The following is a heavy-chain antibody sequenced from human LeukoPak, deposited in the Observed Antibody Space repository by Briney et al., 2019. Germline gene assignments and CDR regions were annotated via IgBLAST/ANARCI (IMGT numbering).Heavy chain of an antibody. Sequence: GGSLRLSCAASGFTFSSYGMHWVRQAPGKGLEWVAVIWYDGSNKYYADSVRGRFTISRDNSKNTLYLQMNSLRAEDTAVYYCARSSYSSSSSVWGQGTMVTVSS. CDR3: ARSSYSSSSSV. CDR2: IWYDGSNK. J-gene: IGHJ3*01. V-gene: IGHV3-33*01. CDR1: GFTFSSYG. D-gene: IGHD6-6*01.